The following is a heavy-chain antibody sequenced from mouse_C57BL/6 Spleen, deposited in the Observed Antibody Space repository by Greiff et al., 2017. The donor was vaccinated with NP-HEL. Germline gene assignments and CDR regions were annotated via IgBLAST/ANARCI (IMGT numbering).Heavy chain of an antibody. D-gene: IGHD2-4*01. Sequence: EVMLVESGGGLVQPGGSLSLSCAASGFTFTDYYMSWVRQPPGKALEWLGFIRNKANGYTTEYSASVKGRFTISRDNSQSILYLQMNALRAEDSATYYCARYDDYHPVYAMDYWGQGTSVTVSS. J-gene: IGHJ4*01. CDR2: IRNKANGYTT. V-gene: IGHV7-3*01. CDR3: ARYDDYHPVYAMDY. CDR1: GFTFTDYY.